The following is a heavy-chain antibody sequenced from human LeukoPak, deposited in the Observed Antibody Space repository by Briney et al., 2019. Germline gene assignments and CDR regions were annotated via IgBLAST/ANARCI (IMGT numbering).Heavy chain of an antibody. D-gene: IGHD3-22*01. J-gene: IGHJ3*02. V-gene: IGHV1-18*01. CDR2: ISAYNGNT. Sequence: ASVKVSCKASGYTFTSYGISWVRQAPGQGLEWMGWISAYNGNTNYAQKLQGRVTVTTDTSTSTAYMELRSLRSDDTAVYYCARDQYYYDSSGPGLLDAFDIWGQGTMVTVSS. CDR3: ARDQYYYDSSGPGLLDAFDI. CDR1: GYTFTSYG.